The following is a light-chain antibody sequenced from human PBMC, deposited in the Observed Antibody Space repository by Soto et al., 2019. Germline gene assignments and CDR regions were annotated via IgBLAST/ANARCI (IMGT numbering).Light chain of an antibody. CDR3: QHYNSYSEA. CDR1: QTISNW. CDR2: DAS. Sequence: DIQMTQSPSTLSASVGDRVTITCRASQTISNWLAWYQQRPGKAPQLLISDASRLESGVPSRFSGSGSGTEFTLTISSLQTDDFATYYCQHYNSYSEAFGQGTKVDIK. V-gene: IGKV1-5*01. J-gene: IGKJ1*01.